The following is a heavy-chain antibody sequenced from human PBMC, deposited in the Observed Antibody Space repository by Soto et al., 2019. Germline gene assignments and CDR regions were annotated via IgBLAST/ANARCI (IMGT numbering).Heavy chain of an antibody. CDR2: ISSSGSTI. CDR1: GFTFSDYY. Sequence: GGSLRLSCAASGFTFSDYYMSWIRQAPGKRLEWVSYISSSGSTIYDADSVKGRFTISRDNAKNSLYLQMNSLRAEDTAVYYCARAPAYCGGDCYSSDYYGMDVWGQGTTVTVSS. V-gene: IGHV3-11*01. J-gene: IGHJ6*02. CDR3: ARAPAYCGGDCYSSDYYGMDV. D-gene: IGHD2-21*02.